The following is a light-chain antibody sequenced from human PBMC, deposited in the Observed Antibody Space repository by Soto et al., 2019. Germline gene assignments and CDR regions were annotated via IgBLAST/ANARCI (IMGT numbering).Light chain of an antibody. CDR1: SSDVGSYNL. CDR3: CSYAGSSTYV. J-gene: IGLJ1*01. CDR2: EGS. Sequence: QSVLTQPASVSGSPGQSITISCTGTSSDVGSYNLVSWYQQHPGKAPKLMIYEGSKRPSGVSNRFSGSKSGNTASLTISGLHAEDEADYYCCSYAGSSTYVCVTGTKVTVL. V-gene: IGLV2-23*01.